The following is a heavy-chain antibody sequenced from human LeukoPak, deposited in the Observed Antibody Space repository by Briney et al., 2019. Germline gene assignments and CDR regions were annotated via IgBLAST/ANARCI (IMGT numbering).Heavy chain of an antibody. Sequence: PSETLSLTCTVSGGSLSSYYWSWIRQPPGKGREGRGYIYYSGSTNYNPSLKSRVSISVEKSKNKCPRKLSSVTAPDTAVYYCASPNLGYWGQGTLVTVSS. D-gene: IGHD1-1*01. CDR3: ASPNLGY. CDR1: GGSLSSYY. J-gene: IGHJ4*02. CDR2: IYYSGST. V-gene: IGHV4-59*08.